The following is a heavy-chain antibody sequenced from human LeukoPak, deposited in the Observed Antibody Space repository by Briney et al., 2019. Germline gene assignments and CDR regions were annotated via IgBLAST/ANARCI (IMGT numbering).Heavy chain of an antibody. Sequence: PSVTLSLTCTVSGGSISSYYWNWIRQPPGKGLEWIGYIYYTGSTNYNPSLKSRVTISVDTSNNHFSLKLTSVTAADTAVYYCARGAYQLDSRGQGTLVTVSS. CDR3: ARGAYQLDS. CDR2: IYYTGST. D-gene: IGHD2-2*01. J-gene: IGHJ4*02. CDR1: GGSISSYY. V-gene: IGHV4-59*01.